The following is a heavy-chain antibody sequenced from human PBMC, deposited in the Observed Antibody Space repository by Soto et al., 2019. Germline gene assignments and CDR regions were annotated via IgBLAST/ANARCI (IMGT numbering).Heavy chain of an antibody. Sequence: SETLSLTCTVSGGSISSGDYYWSWIRQPPGKGLEWIGYIYYSGSTYYNPSLKSRVTISVDTSKNQFSLKLSSVTAADTAVYYCARVQLVRCPAYYYYYGMDVWGQGTTVIVSS. V-gene: IGHV4-30-4*01. CDR3: ARVQLVRCPAYYYYYGMDV. CDR1: GGSISSGDYY. CDR2: IYYSGST. D-gene: IGHD6-6*01. J-gene: IGHJ6*02.